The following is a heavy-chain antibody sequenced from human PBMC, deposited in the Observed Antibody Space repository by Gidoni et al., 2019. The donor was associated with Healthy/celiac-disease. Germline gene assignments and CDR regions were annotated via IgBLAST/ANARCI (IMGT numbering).Heavy chain of an antibody. CDR1: GFTFSSYA. V-gene: IGHV3-30-3*01. Sequence: QVQLVESGGGVVQPGRSLRLSCAASGFTFSSYAMHWVRQAPCKGLEWVAVISDDGSNKYYADSVKGRFTISRDNSKNTLYLQMNSLRAEDTAVYYCARDSRGGTTPYGMDVWGQGTTVTVSS. CDR3: ARDSRGGTTPYGMDV. D-gene: IGHD1-7*01. J-gene: IGHJ6*02. CDR2: ISDDGSNK.